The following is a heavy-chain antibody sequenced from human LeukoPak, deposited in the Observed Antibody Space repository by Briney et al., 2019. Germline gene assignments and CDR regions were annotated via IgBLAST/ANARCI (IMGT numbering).Heavy chain of an antibody. CDR1: GFTFSTYS. D-gene: IGHD4-17*01. CDR2: ISSSGSTI. Sequence: RPGGSLRLSCAASGFTFSTYSMNWVRQAPGKGLEWVSYISSSGSTIYYADSVKGRFTISRDNAKNSLYLQMNSLRAEDTAVYYCARGGYRDYGDYVISWPSYYFDYWGQGTLVTVSS. CDR3: ARGGYRDYGDYVISWPSYYFDY. V-gene: IGHV3-48*04. J-gene: IGHJ4*02.